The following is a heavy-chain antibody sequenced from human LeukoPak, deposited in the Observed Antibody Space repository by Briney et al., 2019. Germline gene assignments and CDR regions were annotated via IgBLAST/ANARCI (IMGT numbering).Heavy chain of an antibody. CDR2: VSGSGGST. CDR3: ARTSGSYSGFDY. V-gene: IGHV3-23*01. CDR1: GFTFSSYA. Sequence: GGSLRLSCAASGFTFSSYAMSWVRQAPGKGLEWVSAVSGSGGSTYYADSVKGRFTISRDNSKNTLYLQMNSLRAEDTAVYYCARTSGSYSGFDYWGQGTLVTVSS. J-gene: IGHJ4*02. D-gene: IGHD1-26*01.